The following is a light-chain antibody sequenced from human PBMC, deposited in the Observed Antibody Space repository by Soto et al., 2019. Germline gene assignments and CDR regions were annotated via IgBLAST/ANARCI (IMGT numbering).Light chain of an antibody. J-gene: IGLJ1*01. V-gene: IGLV2-11*01. CDR2: GVS. CDR1: SSDVGGYNY. CDR3: CSYAG. Sequence: QSALTQPRSVSGSPGQSVTISRTGTSSDVGGYNYVSWYQQHPGKAPKLMIYGVSKRPSGFPDRFSGSKSGNTASLTISGLQAEDEADYYCCSYAGFGPGTKLTVL.